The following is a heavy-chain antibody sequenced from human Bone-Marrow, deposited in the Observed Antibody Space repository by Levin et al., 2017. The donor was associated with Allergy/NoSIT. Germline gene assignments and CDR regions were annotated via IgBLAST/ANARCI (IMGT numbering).Heavy chain of an antibody. CDR1: GASITSGDYY. Sequence: SETLSLTCAVSGASITSGDYYWSWIRQTPGRGLEWLGHIEHSGDTYYNPSLESRITMSVDTSKNQFSLRLRSVTGADTAMYFCARIANSFGPWGQGILVTVSS. V-gene: IGHV4-30-4*01. CDR2: IEHSGDT. J-gene: IGHJ5*02. CDR3: ARIANSFGP.